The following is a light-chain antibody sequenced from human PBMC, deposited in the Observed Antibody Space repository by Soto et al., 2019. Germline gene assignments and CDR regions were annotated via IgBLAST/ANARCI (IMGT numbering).Light chain of an antibody. V-gene: IGKV3-20*01. Sequence: EIVLTQSPGTLSSSPGERATLSCRASQSVSSSYLAWYQQKPGQAPRLIIYGASGRATGIPDRFGGSGSGTDFTLTISRLEPEDLAVYYCQQYDSSHSFGQGTKVEIK. CDR1: QSVSSSY. CDR2: GAS. CDR3: QQYDSSHS. J-gene: IGKJ1*01.